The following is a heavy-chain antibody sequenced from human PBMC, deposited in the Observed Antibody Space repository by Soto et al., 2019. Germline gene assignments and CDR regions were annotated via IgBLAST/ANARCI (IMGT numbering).Heavy chain of an antibody. CDR2: TDSGGST. J-gene: IGHJ5*02. Sequence: EVQLVETGGGLIQPGGSLRLSCAASGFTVSSNYIMWVRQAPGKGLEWVSGTDSGGSTYYADSVKGRFTIFRDNSKNTLYLQMNSLRAEDTAVYYCARERGGYSETWGQGTLVTVSS. V-gene: IGHV3-53*02. CDR1: GFTVSSNY. D-gene: IGHD5-18*01. CDR3: ARERGGYSET.